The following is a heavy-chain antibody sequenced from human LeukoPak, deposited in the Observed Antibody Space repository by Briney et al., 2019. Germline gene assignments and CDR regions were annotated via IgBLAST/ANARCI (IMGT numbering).Heavy chain of an antibody. D-gene: IGHD5-12*01. CDR3: ARSGNYYYYYMDV. CDR1: GYTFTGYY. V-gene: IGHV1-2*02. CDR2: INPNSGGT. J-gene: IGHJ6*03. Sequence: ASVKVSCKASGYTFTGYYMHWVRPAPGQGLEWMGWINPNSGGTNYAQKFQGRVTMTRDTSISTAYMELSRLRSDDTAVYYCARSGNYYYYYMDVWGKGTTVTVSS.